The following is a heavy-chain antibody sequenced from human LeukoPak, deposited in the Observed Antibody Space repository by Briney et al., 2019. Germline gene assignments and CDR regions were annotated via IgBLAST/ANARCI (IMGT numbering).Heavy chain of an antibody. Sequence: GGSLRLSCAASGFTFSSYAMSWVRQAPGKGLEWVSAISGSGGSTYYADSVKGRFTISRDNSKNTLYLQMNSLRAEDTAVYYCARAEKAVTGILDSWGQGTLVTVSS. D-gene: IGHD6-19*01. CDR3: ARAEKAVTGILDS. CDR1: GFTFSSYA. V-gene: IGHV3-23*01. J-gene: IGHJ4*02. CDR2: ISGSGGST.